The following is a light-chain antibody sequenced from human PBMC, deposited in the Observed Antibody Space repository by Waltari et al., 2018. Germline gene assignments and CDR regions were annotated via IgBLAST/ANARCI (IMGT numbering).Light chain of an antibody. CDR1: RPSIRVAYA. V-gene: IGLV1-40*01. CDR3: QSYDSRLRGSRI. Sequence: QSVLTQPPSVSGALGQRVTISCTRSRPSIRVAYAVHWYQHLPGIAPRLLIYRNTNRPSGVPDRFSGSRSGTSASLAITGLQAEDEADYYCQSYDSRLRGSRIFGGGTKLTVL. J-gene: IGLJ2*01. CDR2: RNT.